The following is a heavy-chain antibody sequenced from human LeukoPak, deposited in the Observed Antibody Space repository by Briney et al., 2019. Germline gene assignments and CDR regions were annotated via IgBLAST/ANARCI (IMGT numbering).Heavy chain of an antibody. D-gene: IGHD2-15*01. CDR1: GYTFTDHY. CDR3: ARDRDISSGAYPYNYYMDV. V-gene: IGHV1-2*02. J-gene: IGHJ6*03. CDR2: INPKSGGT. Sequence: ASVKVSCKASGYTFTDHYLYWVRQAPGQRLEWMGWINPKSGGTKYGQNFQGRVTMTWDTSITTVYMELSSLRSDDTAVYYCARDRDISSGAYPYNYYMDVWGEGTTVTVSS.